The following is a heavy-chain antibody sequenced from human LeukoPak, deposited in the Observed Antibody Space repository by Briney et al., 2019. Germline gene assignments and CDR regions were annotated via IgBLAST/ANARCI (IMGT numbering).Heavy chain of an antibody. Sequence: GGSLRLSCAASGFTFNDFAMTWVRQAPGKGLEWVSTIADAGTYYADSVKGRFIISRDNSKNMLYVQLNSLRADDTAMYYCARNLGPFDVRGHGTMVTVSS. V-gene: IGHV3-23*01. J-gene: IGHJ3*01. CDR3: ARNLGPFDV. D-gene: IGHD3-16*01. CDR2: IADAGT. CDR1: GFTFNDFA.